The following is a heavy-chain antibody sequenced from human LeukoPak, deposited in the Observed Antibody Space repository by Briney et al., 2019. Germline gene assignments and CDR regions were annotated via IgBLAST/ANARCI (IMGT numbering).Heavy chain of an antibody. J-gene: IGHJ3*01. CDR3: AVAGVRYYDSSGLYAFDL. D-gene: IGHD3-22*01. V-gene: IGHV4-34*01. CDR1: GGSFSGYY. Sequence: SETLSLTCAVYGGSFSGYYWSWIRQPPGKGLEWIGEINHSGSTNYNPSLKSRVTISVDTSKNQFSLELNSVTAADTAVYYCAVAGVRYYDSSGLYAFDLWGQGTMVTVSS. CDR2: INHSGST.